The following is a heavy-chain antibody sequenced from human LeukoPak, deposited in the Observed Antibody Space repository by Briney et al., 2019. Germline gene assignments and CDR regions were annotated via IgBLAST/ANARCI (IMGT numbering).Heavy chain of an antibody. V-gene: IGHV3-11*06. Sequence: GGSLRLSCAASGFTFSDYYMSWIRQAPGKGLEWVSYISSSSSYTNYADSVKGRFTISRDNAKNSLYLQMNSLRAEDTAVYYCARVYRSSSDSYYFDYWGQGTLVTVSS. J-gene: IGHJ4*02. D-gene: IGHD6-13*01. CDR1: GFTFSDYY. CDR2: ISSSSSYT. CDR3: ARVYRSSSDSYYFDY.